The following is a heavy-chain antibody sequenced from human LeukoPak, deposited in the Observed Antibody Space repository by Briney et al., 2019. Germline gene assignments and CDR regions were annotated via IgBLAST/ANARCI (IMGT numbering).Heavy chain of an antibody. V-gene: IGHV1-18*01. J-gene: IGHJ6*02. CDR3: ARGSGYGGDYYGMDV. Sequence: ASVKVSCKASGYTFTSYGISWVRQAPGQGLEWMGWISAYNSNTNYAQKLQGRVTMTTDTSTSTAYMELRSLRSDDTAVYYCARGSGYGGDYYGMDVWGQGTTVTVSS. D-gene: IGHD5-12*01. CDR1: GYTFTSYG. CDR2: ISAYNSNT.